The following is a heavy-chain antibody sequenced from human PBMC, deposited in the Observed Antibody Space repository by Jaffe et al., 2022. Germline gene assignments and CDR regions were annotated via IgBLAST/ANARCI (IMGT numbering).Heavy chain of an antibody. J-gene: IGHJ4*02. CDR2: IFPGSSET. D-gene: IGHD4-4*01. Sequence: EVQLVQSGAEVNKPGESLKISCETSGYSFTSYWIAWVRQMPGKGLEYMGIIFPGSSETKYSPSFQGHIAISADKSITTAFLQWSSLKASDTAMYYCARLGGIEYSYSLDFWGQGTLVTVSS. V-gene: IGHV5-51*03. CDR1: GYSFTSYW. CDR3: ARLGGIEYSYSLDF.